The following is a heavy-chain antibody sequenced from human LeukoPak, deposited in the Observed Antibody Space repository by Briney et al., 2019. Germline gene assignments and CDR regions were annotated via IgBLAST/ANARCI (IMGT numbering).Heavy chain of an antibody. V-gene: IGHV4-59*01. CDR3: ARLDILTGYSFDY. Sequence: SETLSLTCTVSGGSISSYYWSWIRQPPGKGLEWIGYIYYSGSTNYNPSLKSRVTISVDTSKNQFSLKLSFVTAADTAVYYCARLDILTGYSFDYWGQGTLVTVSS. D-gene: IGHD3-9*01. CDR1: GGSISSYY. J-gene: IGHJ4*02. CDR2: IYYSGST.